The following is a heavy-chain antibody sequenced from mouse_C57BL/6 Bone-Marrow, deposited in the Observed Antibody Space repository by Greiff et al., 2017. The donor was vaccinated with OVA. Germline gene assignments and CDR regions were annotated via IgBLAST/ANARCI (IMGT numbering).Heavy chain of an antibody. CDR1: GYTFTSYW. V-gene: IGHV1-64*01. CDR2: IHPNSGST. J-gene: IGHJ3*01. CDR3: ARLDDGYSLFAF. Sequence: VQLQQPGAELVKPGASVKLSCKASGYTFTSYWMHWVKQRPGQGLEWIGMIHPNSGSTNYNEKFKSKATLTVDKSSSTAYMQLSSLTSEDSAVYYCARLDDGYSLFAFWGQGTLVTVSA. D-gene: IGHD2-3*01.